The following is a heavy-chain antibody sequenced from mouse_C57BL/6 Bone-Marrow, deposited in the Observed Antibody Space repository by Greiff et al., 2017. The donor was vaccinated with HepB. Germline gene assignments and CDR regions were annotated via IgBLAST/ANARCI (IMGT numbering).Heavy chain of an antibody. Sequence: VQLQQSGSELVKPGASVKISCKASGYTFTDYYMNWVKQSHGKSLEWIGDITPNNGGTSYNQKFKGKATLTVEKSTSTAYMELRSLTSEDSAVYYCDLYYGSSHGEFDVWGTGTMVTVSS. CDR2: ITPNNGGT. CDR1: GYTFTDYY. J-gene: IGHJ1*03. V-gene: IGHV1-26*01. D-gene: IGHD1-1*01. CDR3: DLYYGSSHGEFDV.